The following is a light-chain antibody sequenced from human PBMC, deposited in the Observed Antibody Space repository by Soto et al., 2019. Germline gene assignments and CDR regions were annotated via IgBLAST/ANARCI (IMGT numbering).Light chain of an antibody. V-gene: IGKV3-20*01. J-gene: IGKJ2*01. CDR1: QRVSSSSY. CDR2: GAS. CDR3: HQYGSSPSYT. Sequence: PGARATLSCRASQRVSSSSYLAWYQQKPGQAPRLLIYGASSRATGIPDRFSGSGSGTDFTLTISRLEPEDFAVYYCHQYGSSPSYTFGQGTKLEIK.